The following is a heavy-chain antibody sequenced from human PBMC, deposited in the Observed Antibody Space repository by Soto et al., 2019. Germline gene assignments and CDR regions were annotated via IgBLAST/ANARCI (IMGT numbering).Heavy chain of an antibody. Sequence: QVQLVQSGPEVKKPGASVKISCKASGYTFNTYGFTWVRQAPGQGLEWMVWSGAHNGDTNYVQKFQGRDTMNTETSLNPYYMELRDLTSAVKYVYFCARDWRGAECFDPWGQGTLVTVSS. CDR2: SGAHNGDT. V-gene: IGHV1-18*01. CDR3: ARDWRGAECFDP. CDR1: GYTFNTYG. D-gene: IGHD3-3*01. J-gene: IGHJ5*02.